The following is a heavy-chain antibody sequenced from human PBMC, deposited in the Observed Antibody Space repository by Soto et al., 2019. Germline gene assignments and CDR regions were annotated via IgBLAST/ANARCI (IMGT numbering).Heavy chain of an antibody. Sequence: EVQLVESGGGLVQPGRSLRLSCAASGFTFDDYAMHWVRQAPGKGLEWVSGISWNSGSIGYADSVKGRFTISRDNAKNSLYLQMNSLRAEDTALYYCAKSLGIAAAGSHYYYMDVWGKGPTVTVSS. CDR1: GFTFDDYA. D-gene: IGHD6-13*01. J-gene: IGHJ6*03. CDR2: ISWNSGSI. V-gene: IGHV3-9*01. CDR3: AKSLGIAAAGSHYYYMDV.